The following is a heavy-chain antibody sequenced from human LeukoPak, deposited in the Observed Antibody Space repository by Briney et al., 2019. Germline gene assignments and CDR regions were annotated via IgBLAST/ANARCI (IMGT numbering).Heavy chain of an antibody. CDR3: AKDPSFGSGYDKTFDY. J-gene: IGHJ4*02. D-gene: IGHD5-12*01. CDR2: ISWNSGSI. CDR1: GFTFDDYA. Sequence: PGGSLRLSCAASGFTFDDYAMPWVRQAPGKGLEWVSGISWNSGSIGCADSVKGRFTISRDNAKNSLYLQMNSLRAEDTALYYCAKDPSFGSGYDKTFDYWGQGTLVTVSS. V-gene: IGHV3-9*01.